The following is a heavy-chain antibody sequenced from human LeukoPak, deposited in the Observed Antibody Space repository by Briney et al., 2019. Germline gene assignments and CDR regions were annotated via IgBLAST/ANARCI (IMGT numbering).Heavy chain of an antibody. D-gene: IGHD4-17*01. CDR1: GFTVDEYG. Sequence: GGSLRLACAASGFTVDEYGMSWVRHAQGKGMEWVSSISGGGVYIYYADSVEGRFTISSDNSKNTLYLQMNSLRAEDTAVYYCARDRTNGDYPNDAFDIWGQGTMVTVSS. V-gene: IGHV3-21*01. J-gene: IGHJ3*02. CDR2: ISGGGVYI. CDR3: ARDRTNGDYPNDAFDI.